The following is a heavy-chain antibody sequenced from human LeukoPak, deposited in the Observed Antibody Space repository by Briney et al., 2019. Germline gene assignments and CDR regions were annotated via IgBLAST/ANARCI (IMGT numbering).Heavy chain of an antibody. CDR2: ISNSDSTV. V-gene: IGHV3-48*03. CDR1: GFIFSTYE. CDR3: ARVEDDYGDYYYGMDV. Sequence: GGFLRLSCAASGFIFSTYEMNWVRQAPGKGLEWVSYISNSDSTVHYADSVKGRFTISRDNAQNSLYLQMSSLRAEDTAVYYCARVEDDYGDYYYGMDVWGQGTTVTVSS. J-gene: IGHJ6*02. D-gene: IGHD4-17*01.